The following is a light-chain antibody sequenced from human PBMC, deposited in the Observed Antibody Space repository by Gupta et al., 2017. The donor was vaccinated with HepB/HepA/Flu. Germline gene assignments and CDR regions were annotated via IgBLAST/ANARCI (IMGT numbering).Light chain of an antibody. J-gene: IGLJ1*01. CDR3: NSRDISGDHLV. V-gene: IGLV3-19*01. CDR1: SLTKYY. Sequence: SSELTQDPAVSVALGQSIRITCQGDSLTKYYASWYQQKPGQAPALVMFGENSRPSGIPDRFSCSRSGNTASLTITGAQAEDEADYFCNSRDISGDHLVFGSGTRLTVL. CDR2: GEN.